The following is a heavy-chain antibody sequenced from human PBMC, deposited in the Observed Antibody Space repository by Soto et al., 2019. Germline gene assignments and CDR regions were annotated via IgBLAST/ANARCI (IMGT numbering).Heavy chain of an antibody. J-gene: IGHJ4*02. D-gene: IGHD3-3*01. V-gene: IGHV3-23*01. CDR2: ISGSDGKT. Sequence: AGGSPGTCFAAPGFRFGSHALRGVRQDQGKGLEWVSTISGSDGKTFYADSVKGRFSIYRDTSQSNLYLKMNSLRDEDTAMYYCARWSYLDYWGQGTRVTVSS. CDR1: GFRFGSHA. CDR3: ARWSYLDY.